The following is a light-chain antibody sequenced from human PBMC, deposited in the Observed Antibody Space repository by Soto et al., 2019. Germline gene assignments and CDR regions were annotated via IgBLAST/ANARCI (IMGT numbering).Light chain of an antibody. CDR3: QQYNSYPWT. J-gene: IGKJ1*01. Sequence: DLQMTQSPSTLSASVGDRVTITCRASQTIFRWLAWYQQRPGKAPNLLISDASDLQSGVPSRFSGSGSGAEFTLTIGRLQPDDFATYYCQQYNSYPWTFGQGTKV. CDR1: QTIFRW. CDR2: DAS. V-gene: IGKV1-5*01.